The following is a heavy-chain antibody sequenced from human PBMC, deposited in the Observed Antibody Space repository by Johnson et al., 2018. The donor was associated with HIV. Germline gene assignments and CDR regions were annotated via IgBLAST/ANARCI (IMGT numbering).Heavy chain of an antibody. CDR1: GFTFSTYG. Sequence: QVQLVESGGGLVKPGGSLRLSCAASGFTFSTYGIHWVRQAPGKGLEWVAFIRSDGTNKYYADFVKGRFSISSDNSKNTLYLQMNSLRAEDTAVYYCARASHSSGWYGRLGDAFDIWGQGTLVIVSS. J-gene: IGHJ3*02. CDR3: ARASHSSGWYGRLGDAFDI. D-gene: IGHD6-19*01. V-gene: IGHV3-30*02. CDR2: IRSDGTNK.